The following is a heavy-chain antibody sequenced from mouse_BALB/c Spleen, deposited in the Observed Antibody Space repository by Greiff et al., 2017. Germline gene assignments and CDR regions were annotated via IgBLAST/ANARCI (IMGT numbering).Heavy chain of an antibody. V-gene: IGHV3-1*02. CDR2: IHYSGST. J-gene: IGHJ4*01. Sequence: EVKLEESGPDLVKPSQSLSFTCTVTGYSITSGYSWHWIRQSPGNKLEWMGYIHYSGSTNYNPSLKSRTSITPDTSNNQSFLQLKSLTTEDTATYDCARTGSSYAMDYWGQGTSVTVSS. CDR3: ARTGSSYAMDY. CDR1: GYSITSGYS. D-gene: IGHD1-1*01.